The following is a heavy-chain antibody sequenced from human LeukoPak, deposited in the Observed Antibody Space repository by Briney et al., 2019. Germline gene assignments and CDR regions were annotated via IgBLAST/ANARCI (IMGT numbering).Heavy chain of an antibody. CDR1: GFTFSSYG. J-gene: IGHJ4*02. V-gene: IGHV3-33*01. CDR2: VWYDGSEK. CDR3: ARAGYYGSGSQDTFDY. Sequence: LSGRSLRLSCAASGFTFSSYGMHWVRQAPGKGLEWVAVVWYDGSEKYYADSVKGRFTISRDNSKNTLYLQMNSLRAEDTAVYYCARAGYYGSGSQDTFDYWGQGTLVTVSS. D-gene: IGHD3-10*01.